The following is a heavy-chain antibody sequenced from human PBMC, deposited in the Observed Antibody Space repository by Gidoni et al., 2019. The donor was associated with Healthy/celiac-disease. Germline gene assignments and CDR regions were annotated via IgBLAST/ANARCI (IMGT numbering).Heavy chain of an antibody. J-gene: IGHJ6*02. V-gene: IGHV4-59*01. D-gene: IGHD6-6*01. CDR2: IYYSGST. Sequence: QVQLQESGPGLVKPSETLSLPCTVSGGSISSYYWSWIRQPPGKGLEWIGYIYYSGSTNYNPSLKSRVTISVDTSKNQFSLKLSSVTAADTAVYYCARGSTFEYSSSLYYYYGMDVWGQGTTVTVSS. CDR3: ARGSTFEYSSSLYYYYGMDV. CDR1: GGSISSYY.